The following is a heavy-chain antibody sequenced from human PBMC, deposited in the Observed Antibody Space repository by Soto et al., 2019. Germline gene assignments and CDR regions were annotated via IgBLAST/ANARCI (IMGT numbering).Heavy chain of an antibody. CDR1: GDTFSSYA. V-gene: IGHV1-69*01. CDR3: ARVGPAHYYYSIGYDSPLDY. J-gene: IGHJ4*02. CDR2: IIPMFVTA. D-gene: IGHD3-22*01. Sequence: QVQLVQSGAEVKKPGSSVKVSCKAAGDTFSSYAINWVRQAPGQGLEWMVGIIPMFVTANYAQKFKGRVTITAGESTSTVYMELRSLRSEDTAVYYCARVGPAHYYYSIGYDSPLDYWGQGTLVTVSS.